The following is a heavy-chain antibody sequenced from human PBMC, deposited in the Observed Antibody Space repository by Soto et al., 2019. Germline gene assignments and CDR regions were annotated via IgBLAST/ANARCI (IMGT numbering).Heavy chain of an antibody. V-gene: IGHV3-30*18. CDR3: AKDETGYSGYDRYYYYYGMDV. CDR1: GFTFSSYG. D-gene: IGHD5-12*01. Sequence: GGSLRLSCAASGFTFSSYGMHWVRQAPGKGLEWVAVISYDGSNKYYADSVKGRFTISRDNSKNTLYLQMNSLRAEDTAVYYCAKDETGYSGYDRYYYYYGMDVWGQGITVTVSS. J-gene: IGHJ6*02. CDR2: ISYDGSNK.